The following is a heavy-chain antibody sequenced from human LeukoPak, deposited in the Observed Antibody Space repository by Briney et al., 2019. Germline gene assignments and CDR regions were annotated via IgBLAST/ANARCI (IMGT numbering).Heavy chain of an antibody. D-gene: IGHD3-10*01. CDR2: IYHSGSS. CDR1: GYSIYSNFY. J-gene: IGHJ4*02. V-gene: IGHV4-38-2*01. Sequence: SETLSLTCAVSGYSIYSNFYWGWIRQPPGKGLEWIGSIYHSGSSYYNPSLKSRATISMDTSNNQFSLKPTSVTAADTAIYYCARHDSSGSSGTYYSVDYWGQGTLVTVSS. CDR3: ARHDSSGSSGTYYSVDY.